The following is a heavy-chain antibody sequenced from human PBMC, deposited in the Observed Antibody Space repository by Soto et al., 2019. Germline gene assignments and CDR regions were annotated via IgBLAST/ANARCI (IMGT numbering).Heavy chain of an antibody. Sequence: PSETLSLTCTVSGGSISSGNFSWTWIRQPPGKGLEWIAYIFHTGSTFYNSSLKPRVSISVDRSKNQFSLKLKSVTETDTAVYYCARVKVGELGRFTWFFDLWRRGTLVTVSA. D-gene: IGHD1-26*01. V-gene: IGHV4-30-2*01. J-gene: IGHJ2*01. CDR3: ARVKVGELGRFTWFFDL. CDR1: GGSISSGNFS. CDR2: IFHTGST.